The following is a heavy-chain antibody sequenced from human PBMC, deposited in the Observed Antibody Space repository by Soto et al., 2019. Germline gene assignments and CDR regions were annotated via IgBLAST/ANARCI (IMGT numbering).Heavy chain of an antibody. CDR3: ARHSSYYGSGSYLDLDYYYGMDV. J-gene: IGHJ6*02. Sequence: GESLKISCKGSGYSFTSYWISWVRQMPGKGLEWMGRIDPSDSYTNYSPSFQGHVTISADKSISTAYLQWSSLKASDTAMYYCARHSSYYGSGSYLDLDYYYGMDVWGQGTTVTVSS. CDR2: IDPSDSYT. CDR1: GYSFTSYW. D-gene: IGHD3-10*01. V-gene: IGHV5-10-1*01.